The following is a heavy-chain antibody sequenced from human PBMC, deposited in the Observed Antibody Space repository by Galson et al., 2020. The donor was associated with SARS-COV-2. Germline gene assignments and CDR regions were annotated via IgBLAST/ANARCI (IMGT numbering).Heavy chain of an antibody. V-gene: IGHV3-23*01. CDR1: GFTFSSYA. Sequence: GESLKISCAASGFTFSSYAMSWVRQAPGKGLEWVSGISGSGGRTYYADSVKGRFTISRDNSKNTLYLQMNSLRAEDTAVYYCAKDTPRYYYDSSGYRWGQGTLVTVSS. D-gene: IGHD3-22*01. CDR3: AKDTPRYYYDSSGYR. J-gene: IGHJ5*02. CDR2: ISGSGGRT.